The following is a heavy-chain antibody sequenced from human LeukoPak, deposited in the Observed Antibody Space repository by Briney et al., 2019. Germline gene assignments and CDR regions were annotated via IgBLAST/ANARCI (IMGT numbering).Heavy chain of an antibody. V-gene: IGHV4-34*01. Sequence: SETLSLTRAVYGGSFSGYYWSWIRQPPGKGLEWIGEINHSGSTNYNPSLKSRVTISVDTSKNQFSLKLSSVTAADTAVYYCARRVAAAGTPYYYYMDVWGKGTTVTVSS. D-gene: IGHD6-13*01. CDR2: INHSGST. CDR3: ARRVAAAGTPYYYYMDV. J-gene: IGHJ6*03. CDR1: GGSFSGYY.